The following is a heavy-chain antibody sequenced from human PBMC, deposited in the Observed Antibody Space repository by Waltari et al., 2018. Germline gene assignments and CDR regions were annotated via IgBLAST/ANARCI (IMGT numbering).Heavy chain of an antibody. V-gene: IGHV3-23*04. D-gene: IGHD3-16*01. J-gene: IGHJ6*02. Sequence: EVQLVESGGGLVQPGGSLRLSCAASGFTFSSYAMSWVRQAPGKGLEWVSAISGSGGSTYYADSVKGRFTISRDNSKNTLYLQMNSLRAEDTAVYYCAKALYYLSKNYYYYGMDVWGQGTTVTVSS. CDR2: ISGSGGST. CDR1: GFTFSSYA. CDR3: AKALYYLSKNYYYYGMDV.